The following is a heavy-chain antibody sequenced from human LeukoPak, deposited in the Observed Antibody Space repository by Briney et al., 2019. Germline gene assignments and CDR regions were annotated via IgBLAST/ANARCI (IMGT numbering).Heavy chain of an antibody. V-gene: IGHV4-39*01. CDR3: ARHGTTVVTRFDY. CDR2: IYYSGST. D-gene: IGHD4-23*01. J-gene: IGHJ4*02. Sequence: PSETLSLTCTVSGGSISSSSYYWGWIRQPPGKGLEWIGSIYYSGSTYYNPSLKSRVIISVDTSKNQFSLKLSPVTAADTAVYYCARHGTTVVTRFDYWGQGTLVTVSS. CDR1: GGSISSSSYY.